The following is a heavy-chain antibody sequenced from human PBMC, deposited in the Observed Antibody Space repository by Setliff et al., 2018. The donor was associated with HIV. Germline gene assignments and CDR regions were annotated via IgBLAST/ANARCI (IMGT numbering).Heavy chain of an antibody. Sequence: PGGSLRLSCAASGFNVNNKYMSWVRQAPGRGLEWVSSISIGSGAAIYYAESVQGRFTVSRDNSKNSLYLQMNSLRVEGTAVYYCARDYLYYNMYNGSPVYGMDVWGQGTTVTVS. V-gene: IGHV3-21*01. J-gene: IGHJ6*02. CDR2: ISIGSGAAI. D-gene: IGHD3-10*01. CDR1: GFNVNNKY. CDR3: ARDYLYYNMYNGSPVYGMDV.